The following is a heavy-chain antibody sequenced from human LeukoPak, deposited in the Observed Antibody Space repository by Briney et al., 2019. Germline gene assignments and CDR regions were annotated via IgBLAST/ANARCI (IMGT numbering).Heavy chain of an antibody. CDR3: ARGGLPGGFDY. Sequence: PRGSLRLSCAASGFTVSNSWMFWVRQAPGKGLMYVSEINNDGNRIRYVDSVKGRFTISRDGAKNTLFLQTNSLRDDDTAMYYCARGGLPGGFDYWGQGILVTVSS. J-gene: IGHJ4*02. CDR1: GFTVSNSW. D-gene: IGHD7-27*01. CDR2: INNDGNRI. V-gene: IGHV3-74*01.